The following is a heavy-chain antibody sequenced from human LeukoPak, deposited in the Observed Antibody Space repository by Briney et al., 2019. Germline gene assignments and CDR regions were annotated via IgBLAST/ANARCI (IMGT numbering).Heavy chain of an antibody. V-gene: IGHV3-48*01. Sequence: GGSLRLSCAASGFTFSSHNMNWVRQAPGKGLEWVSYISSGSGTIYYADSVKGRFTISRDNVKNSLYLQMNSLRAEDTAVYYCARFSSPYYFDYWGQGTLVTVSS. CDR3: ARFSSPYYFDY. CDR2: ISSGSGTI. CDR1: GFTFSSHN. J-gene: IGHJ4*02.